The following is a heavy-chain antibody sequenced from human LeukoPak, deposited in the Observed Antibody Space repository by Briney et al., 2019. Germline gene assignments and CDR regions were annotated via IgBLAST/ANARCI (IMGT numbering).Heavy chain of an antibody. V-gene: IGHV3-48*01. Sequence: GGSLRLSCAASGFTFSSHNMNWVRQAPGKGLEWVSYISSGSGTIYYADSVKGRFTISRDNVKNSLYLQMNSLRAEDTAVYYCARFSSPYYFDYWGQGTLVTVSS. CDR3: ARFSSPYYFDY. CDR2: ISSGSGTI. CDR1: GFTFSSHN. J-gene: IGHJ4*02.